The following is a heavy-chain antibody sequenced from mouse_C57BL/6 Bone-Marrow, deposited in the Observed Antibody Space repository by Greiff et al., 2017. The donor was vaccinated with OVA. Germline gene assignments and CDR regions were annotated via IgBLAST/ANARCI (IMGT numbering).Heavy chain of an antibody. CDR3: ATFITTVVEYYFDF. J-gene: IGHJ2*01. D-gene: IGHD1-1*01. CDR2: IDPSDSYT. Sequence: VQLQQPGAELVMPGASVKLSCKASGYTFTSYWMHWVKQRPGQGLEWIGVIDPSDSYTNYNQKFKGKSTLTVDKSSSTAYMQLSSLTSEDSAVYDCATFITTVVEYYFDFWGQGTTLTVSS. V-gene: IGHV1-69*01. CDR1: GYTFTSYW.